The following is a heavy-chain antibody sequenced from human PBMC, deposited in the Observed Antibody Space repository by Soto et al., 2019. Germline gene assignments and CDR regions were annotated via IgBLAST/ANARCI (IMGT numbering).Heavy chain of an antibody. Sequence: SETLSLTCTVSGGSVSSGNYYCSWIRQSPGKGLEWIGYMYYGGSTNYNPSLKSRATISVDTSKNQFSLKLSSVTAADTAVYYCASYYDYGDYYFDYWGQGTLVTVS. J-gene: IGHJ4*02. CDR2: MYYGGST. CDR1: GGSVSSGNYY. CDR3: ASYYDYGDYYFDY. V-gene: IGHV4-61*01. D-gene: IGHD4-17*01.